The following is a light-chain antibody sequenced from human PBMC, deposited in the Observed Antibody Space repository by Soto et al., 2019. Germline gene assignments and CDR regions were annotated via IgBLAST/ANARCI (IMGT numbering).Light chain of an antibody. J-gene: IGKJ1*01. CDR3: QHYNNWPPWT. CDR2: GAS. V-gene: IGKV3-15*01. CDR1: QSVSSN. Sequence: EIVMTQSPATLSVSPGERATLSCRASQSVSSNLAWYQQKPGQAPRLLIYGASTRATGIPARFSVSGSGTEFTLTIRSLQSEDFAVYYCQHYNNWPPWTFGQGTKVEIK.